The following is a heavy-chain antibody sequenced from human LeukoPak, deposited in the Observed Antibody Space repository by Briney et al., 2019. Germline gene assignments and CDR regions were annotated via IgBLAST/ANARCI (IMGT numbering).Heavy chain of an antibody. V-gene: IGHV3-48*03. Sequence: GGSLRLSCAASGFTFSSYEMNWVRQAPGKGLEWVSYIGSSGSTIYHADSVRGRFTISRDNAKNSLYLRMSSLRADDTAIYYCARVTSGWSYFDSWGQGTLVTVSS. CDR1: GFTFSSYE. CDR2: IGSSGSTI. D-gene: IGHD6-19*01. J-gene: IGHJ4*02. CDR3: ARVTSGWSYFDS.